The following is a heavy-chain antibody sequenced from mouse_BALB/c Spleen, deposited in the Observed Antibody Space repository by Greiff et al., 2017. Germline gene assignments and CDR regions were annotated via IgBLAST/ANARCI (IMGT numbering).Heavy chain of an antibody. CDR1: GYSFTSYW. Sequence: EVQLQQSGTVLARPGASVKMSCKASGYSFTSYWMHWVKQRPGQGLEWIGAIYPGNSDTSYNQKFKGKAKLTAVTSASTAYMELSSLTNEDSAVYYCTKNPTYYGNYGYFDYWGQGTTLTVSS. CDR2: IYPGNSDT. D-gene: IGHD2-10*01. J-gene: IGHJ2*01. CDR3: TKNPTYYGNYGYFDY. V-gene: IGHV1-5*01.